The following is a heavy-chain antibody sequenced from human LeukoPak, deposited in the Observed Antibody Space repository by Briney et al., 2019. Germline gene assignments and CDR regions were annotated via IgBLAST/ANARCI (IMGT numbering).Heavy chain of an antibody. CDR1: GFTLSTYA. CDR3: ARGGGLDV. D-gene: IGHD3-16*01. J-gene: IGHJ6*02. CDR2: INHNGNVN. V-gene: IGHV3-7*03. Sequence: PGGSLRLSCAASGFTLSTYAMSWFRQAPGKGLEWVASINHNGNVNYYVDSVKGRFTISRDNAKNSLYLQMSNLRAEDTAVYFCARGGGLDVWGQGATVTVSS.